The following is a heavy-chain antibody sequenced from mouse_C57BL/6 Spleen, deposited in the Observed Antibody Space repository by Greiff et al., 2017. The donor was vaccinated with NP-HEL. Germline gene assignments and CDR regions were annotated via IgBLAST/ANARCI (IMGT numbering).Heavy chain of an antibody. Sequence: EVKLQESGPGLVKPSQSLSLTCSVTGYSITSGYYWNWIRQVPGNKLEWMGYISYDGSNNYNPSLKNRITITRDTSKNQFFLKLNSVTTEDTATYYCAREGGNYPFAYWGQGTLVTVSA. D-gene: IGHD2-1*01. CDR2: ISYDGSN. CDR1: GYSITSGYY. J-gene: IGHJ3*01. CDR3: AREGGNYPFAY. V-gene: IGHV3-6*01.